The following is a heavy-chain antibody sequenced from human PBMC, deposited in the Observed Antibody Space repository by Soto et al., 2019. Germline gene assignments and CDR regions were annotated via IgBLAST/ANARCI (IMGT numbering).Heavy chain of an antibody. CDR3: AKAHYSSCWNYFDY. V-gene: IGHV3-23*01. Sequence: GGSLRLSCAASGFTFSSFAMSWVRQAPGKGLEWVSAISSGGSTYYSDFVKGRFTISRDKYKNTLYLQMNSLRDEDTAVYYCAKAHYSSCWNYFDYWGQGTLVTVSS. D-gene: IGHD6-19*01. J-gene: IGHJ4*02. CDR2: ISSGGST. CDR1: GFTFSSFA.